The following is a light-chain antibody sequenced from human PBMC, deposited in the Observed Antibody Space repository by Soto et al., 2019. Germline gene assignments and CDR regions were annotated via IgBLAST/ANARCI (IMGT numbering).Light chain of an antibody. CDR3: QQSYSTPLT. CDR1: QSISSY. CDR2: AAS. Sequence: DIQMTQSPSYLSASVGDRAPITCRASQSISSYLNWYQQKPGKAPKLLIYAASSLQSGVPSRFSGSGSGTDFTLTISSLQPEEFATYYCQQSYSTPLTFGQLTRRDLK. J-gene: IGKJ5*01. V-gene: IGKV1-39*01.